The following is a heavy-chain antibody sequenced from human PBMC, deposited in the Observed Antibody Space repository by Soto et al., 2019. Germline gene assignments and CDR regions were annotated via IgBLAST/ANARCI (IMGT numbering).Heavy chain of an antibody. D-gene: IGHD4-17*01. CDR1: GFTFNHYA. CDR2: VSGRGGST. J-gene: IGHJ6*02. V-gene: IGHV3-23*01. CDR3: AKDSTVTTSLYFYYYGFDV. Sequence: VQLLESGGGLVQPGGSLRLACTASGFTFNHYAMSWVRQAPGKGLEWVSAVSGRGGSTKYADSVKGRFIISSDNSNSTLYLQMDSLRGEDTAVYYCAKDSTVTTSLYFYYYGFDVWGQGTTVTVSS.